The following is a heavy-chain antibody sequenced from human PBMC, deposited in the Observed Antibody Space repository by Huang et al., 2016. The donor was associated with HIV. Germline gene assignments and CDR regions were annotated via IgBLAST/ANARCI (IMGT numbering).Heavy chain of an antibody. CDR3: AKDGLNPYYGDYLYYNYMDV. CDR2: RSYDGSYK. CDR1: GFTFSSYG. D-gene: IGHD4-17*01. V-gene: IGHV3-30*18. Sequence: VQLVESGGGVVQPGRSLRLSCAASGFTFSSYGMHWVRQAPGKGLEWVAIRSYDGSYKYYADSVKGRFTISRDNSKNTLYLQMNSLRAEDTAVYYCAKDGLNPYYGDYLYYNYMDVWGKGTTVTVS. J-gene: IGHJ6*03.